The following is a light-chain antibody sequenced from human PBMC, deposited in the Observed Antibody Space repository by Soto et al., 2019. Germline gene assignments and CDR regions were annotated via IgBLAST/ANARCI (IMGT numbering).Light chain of an antibody. J-gene: IGKJ1*01. CDR1: QTIFNW. Sequence: DIQMTQSPSTLSASVGDRVTITCRASQTIFNWLAWYQRKPGRAPNLLIYDASSLQSGVPSTFSGSGSGTGCTLTISSLQPCDFATYYCQQYNSYPWTFGQGTKVEIK. CDR2: DAS. CDR3: QQYNSYPWT. V-gene: IGKV1-5*01.